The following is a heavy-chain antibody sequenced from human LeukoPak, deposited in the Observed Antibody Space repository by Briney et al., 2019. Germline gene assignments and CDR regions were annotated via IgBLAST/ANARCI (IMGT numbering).Heavy chain of an antibody. J-gene: IGHJ4*02. CDR2: INWNGGST. D-gene: IGHD3-22*01. Sequence: GGSLRLSCAASGFTYRSYWMSWVRQAPGKGLEWGSGINWNGGSTGYAGSVRGRFTISRDNAKNYLYLQMNSLRAEDTALYHCARSGYYDSSGLFDYWGQGTLVTVSS. V-gene: IGHV3-20*01. CDR1: GFTYRSYW. CDR3: ARSGYYDSSGLFDY.